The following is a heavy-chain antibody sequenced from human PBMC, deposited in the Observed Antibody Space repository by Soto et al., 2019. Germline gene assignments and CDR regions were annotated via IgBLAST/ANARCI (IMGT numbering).Heavy chain of an antibody. J-gene: IGHJ4*02. D-gene: IGHD5-12*01. CDR3: ARRWAVATRAFDY. Sequence: SETPSLTCTVSGGSISSSSYYWGWIRQPPGKGLEWIGSIYYSGSTYYNPSLKSRVTISVDTSKNQFSLKLSSVTAADTAVYYCARRWAVATRAFDYWGQGTLVTVSS. CDR2: IYYSGST. V-gene: IGHV4-39*01. CDR1: GGSISSSSYY.